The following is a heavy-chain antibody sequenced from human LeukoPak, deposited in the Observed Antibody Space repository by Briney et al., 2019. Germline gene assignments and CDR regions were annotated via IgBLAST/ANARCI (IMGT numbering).Heavy chain of an antibody. J-gene: IGHJ6*03. CDR1: GFTFSSYA. CDR2: ISDSGTRK. Sequence: PGGSLRLSCAASGFTFSSYAMSWVRQAPGKGLEWVSVISDSGTRKYYADSVKGRFTISRDNSKNTLYLQMNSLRAEDTAVYYCAKNRVGTYMDVWGKGTTVTVSS. CDR3: AKNRVGTYMDV. D-gene: IGHD4-23*01. V-gene: IGHV3-23*01.